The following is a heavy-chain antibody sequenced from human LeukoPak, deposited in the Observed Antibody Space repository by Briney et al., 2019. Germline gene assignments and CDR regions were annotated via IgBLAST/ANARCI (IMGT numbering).Heavy chain of an antibody. CDR2: IKQDGSEK. V-gene: IGHV3-7*03. J-gene: IGHJ4*02. CDR1: GFTFRSYW. CDR3: ARGISSWRNYFDY. D-gene: IGHD6-13*01. Sequence: GGSLRLSCAASGFTFRSYWMSWVRQAPGKGLEWVANIKQDGSEKYYVDSVKGRFTISRDNAKNTLYLQMNSLRAEDTAVYYCARGISSWRNYFDYWGQGTLVTVSS.